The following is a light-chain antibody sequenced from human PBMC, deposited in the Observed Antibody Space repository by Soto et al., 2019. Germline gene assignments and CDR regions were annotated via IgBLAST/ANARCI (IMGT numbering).Light chain of an antibody. V-gene: IGLV2-14*03. CDR2: EVS. CDR3: SSYTNTITLV. Sequence: QSVLTQPASVSGSPGQSITISCAGTSSDLGAYKYVSWYQQHPDKAPKLILYEVSRRPSGVSNRFSGSKSGNTASLTISGLLAEDEADYSCSSYTNTITLVFGTGTKVTVL. J-gene: IGLJ1*01. CDR1: SSDLGAYKY.